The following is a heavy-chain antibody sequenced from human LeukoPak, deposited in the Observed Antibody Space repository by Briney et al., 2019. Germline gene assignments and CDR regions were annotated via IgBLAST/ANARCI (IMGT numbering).Heavy chain of an antibody. CDR1: GFTFSSSW. Sequence: GGSLRLSCVASGFTFSSSWMSWVRQAPGKGLEWISYISSSGSTINYADSVKGRFTISRDSAKNSLYLQMNSLRDEDTAVYYCARDRDSGDYTAAPGDYWGQGTLVTVSS. CDR2: ISSSGSTI. V-gene: IGHV3-48*02. J-gene: IGHJ4*02. CDR3: ARDRDSGDYTAAPGDY. D-gene: IGHD4-17*01.